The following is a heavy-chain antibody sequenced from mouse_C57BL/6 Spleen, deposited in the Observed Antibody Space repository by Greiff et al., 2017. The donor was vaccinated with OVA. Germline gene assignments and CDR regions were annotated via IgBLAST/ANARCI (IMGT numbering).Heavy chain of an antibody. CDR2: IDPSDSYT. V-gene: IGHV1-59*01. CDR1: GYTFTSYW. D-gene: IGHD2-2*01. CDR3: ARSGGYDPAWFAY. J-gene: IGHJ3*01. Sequence: QVQLQQPGAELVRPGTSVKLSCKASGYTFTSYWMHWVKQRPGQGLEWIGVIDPSDSYTNYNQKFKGKATLTVDTSSSTAYMQLSSLTSEDSAVYYCARSGGYDPAWFAYWGQGTLVTVSA.